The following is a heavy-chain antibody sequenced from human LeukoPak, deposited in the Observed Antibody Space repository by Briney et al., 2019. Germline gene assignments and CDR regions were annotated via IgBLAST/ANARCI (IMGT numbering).Heavy chain of an antibody. J-gene: IGHJ4*02. D-gene: IGHD2-8*01. CDR3: AKDRSCTNDVCHGDFDY. CDR2: ISGSGGST. CDR1: GFTFSSYA. Sequence: PGGSLRLSCAASGFTFSSYAMSWVRPAPGKGLEWVSAISGSGGSTYYADSVKGRFTISRDNSKNTLYLQMNSLRAEDTAVYYCAKDRSCTNDVCHGDFDYWGQGTLVTVSS. V-gene: IGHV3-23*01.